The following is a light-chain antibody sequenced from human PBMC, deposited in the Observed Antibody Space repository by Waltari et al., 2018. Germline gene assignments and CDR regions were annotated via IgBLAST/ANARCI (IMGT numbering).Light chain of an antibody. CDR3: QSYDRSLSGGYV. CDR1: NSNIGAGYE. CDR2: GED. J-gene: IGLJ1*01. V-gene: IGLV1-40*01. Sequence: QSVLTQPPSVSGAPGQTVTISCTGRNSNIGAGYEVHWSQHLPGTAPKLPNSGEDKRPSGVPDRFAGSKSGTSASLVITGLQAEDEADYYCQSYDRSLSGGYVFGAGTRVSVL.